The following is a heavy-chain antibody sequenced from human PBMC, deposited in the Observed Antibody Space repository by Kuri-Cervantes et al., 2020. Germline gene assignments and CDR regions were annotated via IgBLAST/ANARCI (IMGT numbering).Heavy chain of an antibody. V-gene: IGHV4-38-2*01. CDR1: GYSISSGYY. Sequence: GSLRLSCAVSGYSISSGYYWGWIRQPPGKGLEWIGEINHSGSTNYNPSLKSRVTISVDTSKNQFSLKLSSVTAADTAVYYCVRGPPDAFDIWGQGTMVTVSS. CDR3: VRGPPDAFDI. CDR2: INHSGST. J-gene: IGHJ3*02.